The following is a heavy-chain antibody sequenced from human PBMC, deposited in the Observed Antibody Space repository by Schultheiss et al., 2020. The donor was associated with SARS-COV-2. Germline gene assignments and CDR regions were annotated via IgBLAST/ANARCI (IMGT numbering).Heavy chain of an antibody. V-gene: IGHV5-10-1*01. J-gene: IGHJ4*02. Sequence: GESLKISCKGSGYSFTSYWIGWVRQMPGKGLEWMGRIDPSDSYTNYSPSFQGHVTISADKSISTAYLQWSSLKASDTAMYYCARHESGSYTYWGQGTLVTVSS. CDR2: IDPSDSYT. D-gene: IGHD3-10*01. CDR3: ARHESGSYTY. CDR1: GYSFTSYW.